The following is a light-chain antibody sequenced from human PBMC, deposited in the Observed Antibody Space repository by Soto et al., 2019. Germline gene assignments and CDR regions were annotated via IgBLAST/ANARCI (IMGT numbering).Light chain of an antibody. CDR3: QQYNSYST. V-gene: IGKV1-5*01. CDR1: QSISSW. CDR2: DAS. Sequence: DIQMTQSPSTLSASVLYRVTITCRASQSISSWLAWYQQKPGKAPKLLIYDASSLESGVPSRFSGSGSGKEFTLTISSLQPDDFATYYCQQYNSYSTFGQGTKVDIK. J-gene: IGKJ1*01.